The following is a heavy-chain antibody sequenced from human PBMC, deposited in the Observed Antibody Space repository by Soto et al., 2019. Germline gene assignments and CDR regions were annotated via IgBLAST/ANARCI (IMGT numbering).Heavy chain of an antibody. Sequence: QVQLVQSGAEVKKPGSSVKVSCKASGGTFSSYAISWVRQAPGQGLEWMGGIIPIFGTANYAQKFQGRVTITADETTSTAYKELSSLRSEETAVYYCAGDREQLVPYGMDVWGQGTTVTVSS. J-gene: IGHJ6*02. D-gene: IGHD6-6*01. V-gene: IGHV1-69*01. CDR3: AGDREQLVPYGMDV. CDR2: IIPIFGTA. CDR1: GGTFSSYA.